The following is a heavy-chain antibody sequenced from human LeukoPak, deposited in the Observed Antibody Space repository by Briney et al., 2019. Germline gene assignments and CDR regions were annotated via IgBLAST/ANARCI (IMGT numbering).Heavy chain of an antibody. Sequence: GGSLRLSCAASGFTFSSYAITWVRQAPGKGLEWVSVISGSGGSTSYADSAKGRFTISRDNSKNTLYLQMNSLRAEDTAVYYCAKVLRSDYVWGSYRYPDYWGQGTLVTVSS. V-gene: IGHV3-23*01. CDR2: ISGSGGST. J-gene: IGHJ4*02. D-gene: IGHD3-16*02. CDR3: AKVLRSDYVWGSYRYPDY. CDR1: GFTFSSYA.